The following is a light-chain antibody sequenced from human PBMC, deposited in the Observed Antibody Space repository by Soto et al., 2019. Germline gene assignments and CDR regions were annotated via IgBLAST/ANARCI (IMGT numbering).Light chain of an antibody. CDR1: QSLNNW. V-gene: IGKV1-5*03. J-gene: IGKJ1*01. CDR2: RVS. CDR3: QIQGT. Sequence: DIQMTQSPPTLSASVGDRVTITCRASQSLNNWLAWYQQRPGKAPKLLIYRVSNLESGVPSRFSGSGSGTEFTLTISSLQPDDFVTYYCQIQGTFGQGTKVEFK.